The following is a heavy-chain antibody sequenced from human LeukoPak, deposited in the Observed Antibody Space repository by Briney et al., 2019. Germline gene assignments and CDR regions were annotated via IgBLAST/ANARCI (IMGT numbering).Heavy chain of an antibody. J-gene: IGHJ4*02. CDR2: IFYSGST. CDR3: ASGPYPAAGTDRQFDY. V-gene: IGHV4-59*01. Sequence: SETLSLTCTVSGASISSYYWSWIRQPPGKGLEWIGYIFYSGSTLYNPSLQSRVTISVDTPKNQFSLKLTSVTAADTAVYYCASGPYPAAGTDRQFDYWGQGTLVTVSS. CDR1: GASISSYY. D-gene: IGHD6-13*01.